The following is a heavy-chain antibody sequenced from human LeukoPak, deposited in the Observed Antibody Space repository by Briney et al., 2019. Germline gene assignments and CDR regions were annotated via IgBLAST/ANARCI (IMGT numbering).Heavy chain of an antibody. CDR1: GFTFGSYG. CDR3: AKDRASGSYQDY. V-gene: IGHV3-23*01. Sequence: PGGSLRLSCAASGFTFGSYGMSWVRQTPGKGLEWVSATGGSGGSTYYADSVKGRFTNSRDNSKNTLYLQMNSLRVEDTAVYYCAKDRASGSYQDYWGQGTLVTVSS. CDR2: TGGSGGST. D-gene: IGHD1-26*01. J-gene: IGHJ4*02.